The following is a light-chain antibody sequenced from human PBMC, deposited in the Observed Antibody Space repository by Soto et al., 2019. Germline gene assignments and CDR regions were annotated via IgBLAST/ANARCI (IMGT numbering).Light chain of an antibody. Sequence: QSVVTQPPSVSGTPGQRVTIFCSGRRSNIGSNLVYWYQQLPGTAPKLLIFSNDQRPSGVPDRFSGSRSRTSASLAISGLRSEDEGYYYCAAWDDSLSGVVFGGGTKVTVL. CDR1: RSNIGSNL. CDR3: AAWDDSLSGVV. V-gene: IGLV1-47*02. CDR2: SND. J-gene: IGLJ2*01.